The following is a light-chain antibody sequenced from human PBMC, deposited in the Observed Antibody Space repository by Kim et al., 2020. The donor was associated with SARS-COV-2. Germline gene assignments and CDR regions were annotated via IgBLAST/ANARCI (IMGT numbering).Light chain of an antibody. CDR2: GKN. Sequence: VALGQTVRITCQGDSLRSYYATGYQQKPGQAPILVIYGKNNRPSGIPDRFSGSSSGNTASLTITGTQAGDEADYYCNSRDSNNNVLFGGGTKVTVL. V-gene: IGLV3-19*01. CDR3: NSRDSNNNVL. J-gene: IGLJ2*01. CDR1: SLRSYY.